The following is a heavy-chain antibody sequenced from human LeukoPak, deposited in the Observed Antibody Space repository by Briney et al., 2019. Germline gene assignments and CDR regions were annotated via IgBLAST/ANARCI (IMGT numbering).Heavy chain of an antibody. CDR3: ARDFYGPCCYYGMDV. Sequence: GGSLRLSCAASGFTFSSYWMSWVRQAPGKGLEWVANIKQDGSEKYYVDSVKGRFTISRDNAKNSLYLQMNSLRAEDTAVYYCARDFYGPCCYYGMDVWGQGTTVTVSS. D-gene: IGHD2/OR15-2a*01. V-gene: IGHV3-7*05. J-gene: IGHJ6*02. CDR2: IKQDGSEK. CDR1: GFTFSSYW.